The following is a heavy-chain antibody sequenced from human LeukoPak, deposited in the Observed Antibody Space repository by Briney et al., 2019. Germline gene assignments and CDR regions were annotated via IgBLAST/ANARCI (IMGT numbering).Heavy chain of an antibody. D-gene: IGHD2-2*01. V-gene: IGHV3-7*01. Sequence: PGGSLRLSCAASGLTSNSYWMSWVRQAPGKGLGWVGDIKQDGSEKYYVDSGKGRFTISRDNAKNSLYLQMNSLRAEDTAVYYCARDLGYCSSISCYPFDYWGQGTLVTVSA. J-gene: IGHJ4*02. CDR1: GLTSNSYW. CDR3: ARDLGYCSSISCYPFDY. CDR2: IKQDGSEK.